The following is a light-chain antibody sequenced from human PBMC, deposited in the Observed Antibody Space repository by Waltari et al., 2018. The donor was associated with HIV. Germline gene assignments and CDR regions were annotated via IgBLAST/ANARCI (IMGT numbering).Light chain of an antibody. CDR2: EVS. CDR3: SSYTSSSTL. V-gene: IGLV2-14*01. Sequence: QSALTQPASVSGSPGQSITISCTGSSGDIGSFNYVSWYQQHPGKVPKLMIYEVSNLPSGIANRFSGSKSGNTASLTISGLQAEDEADYYCSSYTSSSTLFGGGTKLTVL. J-gene: IGLJ2*01. CDR1: SGDIGSFNY.